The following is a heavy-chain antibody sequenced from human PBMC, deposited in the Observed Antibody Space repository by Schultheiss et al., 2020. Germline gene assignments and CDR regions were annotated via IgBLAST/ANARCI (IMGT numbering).Heavy chain of an antibody. CDR2: IYYSGST. J-gene: IGHJ4*02. CDR1: GGSISSGSYY. D-gene: IGHD6-6*01. Sequence: TLSLTCTVSGGSISSGSYYWSWIRQPPGKGLEWIGYIYYSGSTYYNPSLKSRVTISVDTSKNQFSLNLSSVTAADTAVYYCARGSISADYWGQGHLGTVAS. CDR3: ARGSISADY. V-gene: IGHV4-31*03.